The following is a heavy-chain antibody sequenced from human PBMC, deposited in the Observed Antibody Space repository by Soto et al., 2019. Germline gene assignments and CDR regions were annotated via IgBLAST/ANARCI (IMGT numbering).Heavy chain of an antibody. V-gene: IGHV1-8*02. D-gene: IGHD1-26*01. J-gene: IGHJ4*02. CDR2: MNPNSGNT. CDR1: GYTFTSYD. CDR3: AKGFGNYWAFDY. Sequence: GASVKVSCKASGYTFTSYDIKWVRQATGQGLEWMGWMNPNSGNTGHAQKFQGRVTMTRNTSISTVYMELSSLRAEDTAVYYCAKGFGNYWAFDYWGQGTLVTVSS.